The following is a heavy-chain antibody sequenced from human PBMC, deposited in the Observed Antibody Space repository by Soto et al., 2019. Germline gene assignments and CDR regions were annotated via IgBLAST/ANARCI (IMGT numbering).Heavy chain of an antibody. CDR1: GFTLGDYA. Sequence: GGSLGLSCTAPGFTLGDYALCWFRKAPGKGREWVGCIRSKAYGGTTEYAASEKGRFTTSRDDSKSIAYLQMNSLRAENTAVYYCANASTTLTTGPYFGYWGQGTLVTVSS. D-gene: IGHD4-17*01. CDR2: IRSKAYGGTT. J-gene: IGHJ4*02. V-gene: IGHV3-49*03. CDR3: ANASTTLTTGPYFGY.